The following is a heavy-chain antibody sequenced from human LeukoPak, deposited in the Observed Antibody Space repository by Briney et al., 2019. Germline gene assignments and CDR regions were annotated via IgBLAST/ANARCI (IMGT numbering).Heavy chain of an antibody. V-gene: IGHV3-7*01. CDR1: GFTFSSYW. Sequence: GGSLRLSCAASGFTFSSYWMSWVRQTPGKGLEWVAKIKADGGEKDHVASVKGRFTISRDNAKNSLYLQMNSLRVEDTAVYYCARGGATRPDFWGQGTLVTVSS. CDR3: ARGGATRPDF. D-gene: IGHD1-26*01. CDR2: IKADGGEK. J-gene: IGHJ4*02.